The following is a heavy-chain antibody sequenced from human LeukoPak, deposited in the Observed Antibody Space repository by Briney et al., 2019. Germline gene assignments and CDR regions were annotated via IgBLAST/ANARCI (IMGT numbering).Heavy chain of an antibody. CDR2: INWNGGST. D-gene: IGHD1-20*01. V-gene: IGHV3-20*04. Sequence: GGSLRLSCAASGFTFDDYGMSWVRQAPGKGLEWVSGINWNGGSTGYADSVKGRFTISRDNAKNSLYLQVNSLRAEDTALYYCARNEGGITYYYYMDVWGKGTTVTVSS. CDR3: ARNEGGITYYYYMDV. CDR1: GFTFDDYG. J-gene: IGHJ6*03.